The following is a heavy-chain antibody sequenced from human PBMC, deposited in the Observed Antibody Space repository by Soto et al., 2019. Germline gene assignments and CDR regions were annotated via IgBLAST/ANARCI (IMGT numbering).Heavy chain of an antibody. Sequence: QVQLVQSGAEVKKPGASVKVSCKASGYTFTSYGISWVRQAPGQGLEWMGWINPYNGNTNYAQKLQGRVTMTTDTSTTTGSMELRILSSDNTAVYYCASDWFGVAYWCQGTLVTVSS. CDR1: GYTFTSYG. D-gene: IGHD3-16*01. J-gene: IGHJ4*02. CDR3: ASDWFGVAY. V-gene: IGHV1-18*01. CDR2: INPYNGNT.